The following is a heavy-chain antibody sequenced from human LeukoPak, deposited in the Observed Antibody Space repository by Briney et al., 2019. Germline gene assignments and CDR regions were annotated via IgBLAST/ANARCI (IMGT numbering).Heavy chain of an antibody. CDR1: GFTVSSNE. Sequence: GGSLRLSCAASGFTVSSNEVSWVRQAPGKGLEWVSSISGGSTYYADSRKGRFTIPRDNSKNTLHLQMNSLKTEDTAVYYCTRRWRDIVVVPAAKLRSSDAFDIWGQGTMVTVSS. D-gene: IGHD2-2*01. CDR2: ISGGST. J-gene: IGHJ3*02. CDR3: TRRWRDIVVVPAAKLRSSDAFDI. V-gene: IGHV3-38-3*01.